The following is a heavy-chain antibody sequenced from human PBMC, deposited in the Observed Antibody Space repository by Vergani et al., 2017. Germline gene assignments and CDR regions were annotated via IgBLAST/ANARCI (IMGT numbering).Heavy chain of an antibody. Sequence: QVQLVESGGGLVKPGGSLRLSCAASGFSFSDHYMTWIRQAPGKGLEWVSYISNSGNTIEYADSVKGRFSISRDNAKSSLFLQMDSLRAEDTAVYYCARLGDGYYYHGFDIWGQGTAVTVSS. CDR1: GFSFSDHY. CDR2: ISNSGNTI. V-gene: IGHV3-11*01. J-gene: IGHJ3*02. CDR3: ARLGDGYYYHGFDI. D-gene: IGHD3-3*01.